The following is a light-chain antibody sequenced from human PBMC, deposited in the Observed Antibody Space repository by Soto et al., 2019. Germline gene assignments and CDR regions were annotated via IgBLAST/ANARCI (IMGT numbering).Light chain of an antibody. CDR2: AAS. Sequence: MTQSPSTLSSSLVARLTITCRATQTTNTRLAWYQQKPGQPPRLLIYAASARATGIPDRFSGSGSGTEFTLTISSLQSEDFAIYFCQQYNNWPTFGQGTKVDI. CDR3: QQYNNWPT. V-gene: IGKV3-15*01. CDR1: QTTNTR. J-gene: IGKJ1*01.